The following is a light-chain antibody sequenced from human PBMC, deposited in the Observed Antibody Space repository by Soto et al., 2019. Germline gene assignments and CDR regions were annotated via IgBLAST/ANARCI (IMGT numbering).Light chain of an antibody. CDR2: GAS. Sequence: EIVLTQSPGTLSLSPGERATLSCRASQGVSSTYLAWYQQKPGQAPRLLIFGASNRATGIPDRFSASGSGTDITLTISRLEPEEFAVYYCQQYGSSPPFTFGLGTKVDIK. CDR1: QGVSSTY. V-gene: IGKV3-20*01. CDR3: QQYGSSPPFT. J-gene: IGKJ3*01.